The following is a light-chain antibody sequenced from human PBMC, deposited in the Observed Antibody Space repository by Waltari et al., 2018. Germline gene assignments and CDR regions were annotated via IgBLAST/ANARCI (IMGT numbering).Light chain of an antibody. J-gene: IGLJ2*01. Sequence: QSVLTQPRSVSGSPGQSVTISCTGASTDIGSYNLVSWYQQHPYKAPKLILYDGNVRPSGIPDRFSGSKSDNTASLTISGLQADDDADYYCCSYAGSFTWVFGGGTKVAVL. CDR2: DGN. CDR3: CSYAGSFTWV. CDR1: STDIGSYNL. V-gene: IGLV2-11*01.